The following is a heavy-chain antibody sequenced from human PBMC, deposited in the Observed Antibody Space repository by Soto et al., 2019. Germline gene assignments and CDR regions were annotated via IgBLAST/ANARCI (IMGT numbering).Heavy chain of an antibody. CDR3: AKDFKVSGSHYGTLNYYYGMDV. J-gene: IGHJ6*02. D-gene: IGHD3-10*01. CDR2: ISYDGYLK. Sequence: GGSLRLSCAASGFTFSTYGMQWVRQAPGKGLEWVAVISYDGYLKYYVDAVKGRFTVARDNSKNALFLEMNSLRVEDTAVYFCAKDFKVSGSHYGTLNYYYGMDVWGQGTTVTVSS. V-gene: IGHV3-30*18. CDR1: GFTFSTYG.